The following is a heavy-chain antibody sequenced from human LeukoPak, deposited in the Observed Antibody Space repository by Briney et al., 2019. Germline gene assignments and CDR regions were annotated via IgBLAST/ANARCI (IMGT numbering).Heavy chain of an antibody. CDR2: IWYDGSNK. CDR3: AKERGGGGYSYGQYYFDY. Sequence: GRFLRLSCAASGFTFSSYGMHWVRQAPGKGLEWVAVIWYDGSNKYYADSVKGRFTISRDNSKNTLYLQMNSLRAEDTAVYYCAKERGGGGYSYGQYYFDYWGQGTLVTVSS. D-gene: IGHD5-18*01. V-gene: IGHV3-33*06. J-gene: IGHJ4*02. CDR1: GFTFSSYG.